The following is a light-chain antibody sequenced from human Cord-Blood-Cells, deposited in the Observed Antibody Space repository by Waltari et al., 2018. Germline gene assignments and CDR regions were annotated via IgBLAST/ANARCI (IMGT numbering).Light chain of an antibody. J-gene: IGKJ1*01. Sequence: DIQMTQPPSSLSPSVGDSVSITCRASQSIRSYLNWNQQKPGKAPKLLFDAASSLQSGVPSRFSGSGSGTEVTLTISSLQPEDFATYYGQQSYSTPPRTFGQGTKVEIK. V-gene: IGKV1-39*01. CDR3: QQSYSTPPRT. CDR1: QSIRSY. CDR2: AAS.